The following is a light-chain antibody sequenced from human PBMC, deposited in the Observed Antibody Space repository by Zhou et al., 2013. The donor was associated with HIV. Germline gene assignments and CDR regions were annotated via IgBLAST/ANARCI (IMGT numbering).Light chain of an antibody. CDR3: QQYENSPYS. Sequence: EIVLTQSPGTLSLSPGERATLSCRASQSISNSYLAWYQQKPGQAPRLLIYGASSRATGIPDRFSGSGSGTDFTLTINRLEPEDFAVFYCQQYENSPYSFGQGTKLEIK. CDR2: GAS. J-gene: IGKJ2*01. V-gene: IGKV3-20*01. CDR1: QSISNSY.